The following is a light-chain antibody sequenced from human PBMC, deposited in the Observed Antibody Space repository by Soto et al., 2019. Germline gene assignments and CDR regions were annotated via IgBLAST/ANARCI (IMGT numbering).Light chain of an antibody. CDR2: GAS. V-gene: IGKV3-15*01. CDR1: QSVSSN. Sequence: EIVMTQSPATLSVSPGERATLSCRASQSVSSNLALYQQKPGQAPRLLIYGASTRATGIPARFSGSGSGTEFTLTISSLQSEDFAVYYCQQYNNGPPGTFGQGTKVEIK. CDR3: QQYNNGPPGT. J-gene: IGKJ1*01.